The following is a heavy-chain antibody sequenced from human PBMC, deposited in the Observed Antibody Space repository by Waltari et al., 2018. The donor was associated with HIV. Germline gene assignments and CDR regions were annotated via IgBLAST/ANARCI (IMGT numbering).Heavy chain of an antibody. CDR2: ISAYNGNT. J-gene: IGHJ3*02. CDR3: ARDLKANVVAGGVAFDI. Sequence: QVQLVQSGAEVKKPGASVKVSCKASGYTFTSYGISWVRQAPGQGLEWMGWISAYNGNTNYAQKLQGRVTMTTDTSTSTAYMELRSLRSDDTAVYYCARDLKANVVAGGVAFDIWGQGTMVTVSS. CDR1: GYTFTSYG. V-gene: IGHV1-18*01. D-gene: IGHD2-21*01.